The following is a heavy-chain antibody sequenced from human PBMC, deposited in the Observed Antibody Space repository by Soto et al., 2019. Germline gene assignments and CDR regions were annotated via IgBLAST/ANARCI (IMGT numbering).Heavy chain of an antibody. CDR2: TYYRSKWYN. D-gene: IGHD2-2*02. CDR3: ASSRYCSSTSCYTGFYYYYGMDV. V-gene: IGHV6-1*01. CDR1: GGSVSSNSAA. Sequence: PSQTLSLTCAISGGSVSSNSAAWNWIRQSPSRGLERLGRTYYRSKWYNDYAVSVKSRITINPDTSKNQFSLQLNSATPEDTAVYYCASSRYCSSTSCYTGFYYYYGMDVWGQGTTVTVSS. J-gene: IGHJ6*02.